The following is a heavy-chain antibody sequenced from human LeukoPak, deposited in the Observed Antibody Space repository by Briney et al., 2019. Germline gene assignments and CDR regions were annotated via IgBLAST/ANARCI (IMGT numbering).Heavy chain of an antibody. D-gene: IGHD4-17*01. CDR3: ARNRGDPSYFDY. CDR1: GFTFSSYA. V-gene: IGHV3-23*01. Sequence: PGGSLRLSCAASGFTFSSYAMSWVRQAPGKGLEWVAVISGSGGTTYYADSVKGRFTISRDNSKNTVDLQMESLRAEDTAVYYCARNRGDPSYFDYWGQGTLVTVSS. CDR2: ISGSGGTT. J-gene: IGHJ4*02.